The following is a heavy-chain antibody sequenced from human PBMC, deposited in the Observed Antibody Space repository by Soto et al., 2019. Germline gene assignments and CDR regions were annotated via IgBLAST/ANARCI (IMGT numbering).Heavy chain of an antibody. J-gene: IGHJ6*02. CDR1: GFTVSGNC. D-gene: IGHD6-19*01. CDR3: ARSALAGTYDGIDV. CDR2: IYSGGST. Sequence: PGGSLRLSCAASGFTVSGNCMTWVRQAPGKGLECVSVIYSGGSTYYADSAKGRFTISRDNAKSSVSLQMDSLRVEDTAVYFCARSALAGTYDGIDVWGRGTTVTVSS. V-gene: IGHV3-66*01.